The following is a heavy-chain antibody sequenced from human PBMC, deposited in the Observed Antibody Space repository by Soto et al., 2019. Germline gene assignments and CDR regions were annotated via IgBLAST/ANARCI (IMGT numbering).Heavy chain of an antibody. CDR3: TTIHYDILTGYYGLYGMDV. J-gene: IGHJ6*02. D-gene: IGHD3-9*01. V-gene: IGHV3-15*01. CDR2: IKSKTDGGTA. CDR1: GFTFSNAW. Sequence: GGSLRLSCAASGFTFSNAWMSWVRQAPGKGLEWVGRIKSKTDGGTADYAAPVKGRFTISRDDSKNTLYLQMNSLKTEDTAVYYCTTIHYDILTGYYGLYGMDVWGQGTTVTVSS.